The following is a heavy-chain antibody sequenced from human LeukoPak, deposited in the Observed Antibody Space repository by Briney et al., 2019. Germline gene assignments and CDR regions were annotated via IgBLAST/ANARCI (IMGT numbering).Heavy chain of an antibody. V-gene: IGHV3-33*01. J-gene: IGHJ4*02. CDR3: ARGSTYYDSSGQVPFDY. CDR2: IWYDGSND. D-gene: IGHD3-22*01. Sequence: QPGGSLRLSCTASGFNFGSDAMHWVRQAPGKGLEWVAFIWYDGSNDHYADSVKGRFTISRDNSKNTVCLQMNSLRVEDTAVYYCARGSTYYDSSGQVPFDYWGQGTLVTVSS. CDR1: GFNFGSDA.